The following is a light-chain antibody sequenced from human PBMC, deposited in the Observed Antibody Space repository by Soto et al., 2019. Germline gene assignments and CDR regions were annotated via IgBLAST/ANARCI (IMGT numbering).Light chain of an antibody. V-gene: IGKV1-5*01. CDR1: QTITTW. J-gene: IGKJ5*01. CDR2: DAS. CDR3: QQLNSYPLMT. Sequence: IPVTPSSSTLSSSLGDKVTITCRVSQTITTWLAWYQHKPGKAPNLLIYDASTLMSGVPSRFSGSGSGTEFTLTISSLQPGDFATYYCQQLNSYPLMTFGQGTRLEIK.